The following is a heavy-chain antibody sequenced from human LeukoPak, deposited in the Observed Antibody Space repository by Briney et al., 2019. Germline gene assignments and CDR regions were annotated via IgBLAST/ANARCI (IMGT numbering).Heavy chain of an antibody. CDR3: ARGGPTYYDYVWGSYRYDWFDP. Sequence: GGSLRLSCAASGFTFSSYWMSWVRQAPGKGLEWVSYISSSGSTIYYADPVKGRFTISRDNARNSLYPQMNSLRAEDTAVYYCARGGPTYYDYVWGSYRYDWFDPWGQGTLVTVSS. CDR1: GFTFSSYW. J-gene: IGHJ5*02. CDR2: ISSSGSTI. D-gene: IGHD3-16*02. V-gene: IGHV3-48*04.